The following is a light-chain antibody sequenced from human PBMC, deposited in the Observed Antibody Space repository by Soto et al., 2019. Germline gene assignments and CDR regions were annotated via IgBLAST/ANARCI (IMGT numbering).Light chain of an antibody. CDR3: QQYYSSSYT. Sequence: EIVLTQSPGTLSLSPGERATLSCRTSQSVSSSYLAWYQQKPGQAPRLLIYGASSRATGIPDRFSGSGSGTDFILTISRLEPEDFAVYYCQQYYSSSYTFGQGTELEI. J-gene: IGKJ2*01. V-gene: IGKV3-20*01. CDR2: GAS. CDR1: QSVSSSY.